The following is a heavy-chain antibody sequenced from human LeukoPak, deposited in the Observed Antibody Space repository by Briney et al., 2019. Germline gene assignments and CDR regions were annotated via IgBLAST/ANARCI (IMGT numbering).Heavy chain of an antibody. V-gene: IGHV3-30-3*01. CDR3: ARVVYSGSYHVGESDY. Sequence: GGSLRLSCAASGFTFSSYAMHWVRQAPGKGLEWVAVISYDGSNKYYADSVKGRFTISRDNSKNTLYLQMNSLRAEDTAVYYCARVVYSGSYHVGESDYWGQGTLVTVSS. D-gene: IGHD1-26*01. CDR2: ISYDGSNK. J-gene: IGHJ4*02. CDR1: GFTFSSYA.